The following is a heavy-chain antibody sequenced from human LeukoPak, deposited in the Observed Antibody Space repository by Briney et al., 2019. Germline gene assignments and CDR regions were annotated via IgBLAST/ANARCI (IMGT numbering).Heavy chain of an antibody. D-gene: IGHD2-2*01. CDR2: ISYDGSNK. CDR3: ARDQDIVVVPAAYSSYYGMDV. Sequence: GGSLRLSCATSGFTFSQFGMTWVRQPPGKGLEWVAVISYDGSNKYSADSVKGRFTISRDNSKNTLYLQMNSLRAEDTAVYYCARDQDIVVVPAAYSSYYGMDVWGQGTTVTVSS. J-gene: IGHJ6*02. V-gene: IGHV3-30-3*01. CDR1: GFTFSQFG.